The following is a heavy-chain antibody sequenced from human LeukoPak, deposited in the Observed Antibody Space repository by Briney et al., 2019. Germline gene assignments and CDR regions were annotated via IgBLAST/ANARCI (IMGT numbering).Heavy chain of an antibody. V-gene: IGHV5-51*01. D-gene: IGHD2-2*01. CDR2: IYPGDSDT. Sequence: GESLKISCKGSGYSFTRYWIGSVRQMPGKGLEWMGIIYPGDSDTRYSPSFQGQVTISADKSISTAYLQWSSLKASDTAMYYCARRTIKQGIHAFDIWGQGTMVTASS. CDR3: ARRTIKQGIHAFDI. CDR1: GYSFTRYW. J-gene: IGHJ3*02.